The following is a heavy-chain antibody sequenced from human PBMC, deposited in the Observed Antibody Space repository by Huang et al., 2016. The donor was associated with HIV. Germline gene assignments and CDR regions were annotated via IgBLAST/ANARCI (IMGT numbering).Heavy chain of an antibody. CDR1: GGSIRSSDYH. D-gene: IGHD3-10*01. Sequence: QLLLQESGPGLVKPSEALALTCAVSGGSIRSSDYHWGWIRQPPGKGLEGIGSIYYKGSTHYTPPLKSRVTIAVDTSKNLFFLNLTSRTAADTAVYYCARHREGPVAYYSGWGSHLNYMDVWGRGRTVVVSS. CDR3: ARHREGPVAYYSGWGSHLNYMDV. J-gene: IGHJ6*03. CDR2: IYYKGST. V-gene: IGHV4-39*01.